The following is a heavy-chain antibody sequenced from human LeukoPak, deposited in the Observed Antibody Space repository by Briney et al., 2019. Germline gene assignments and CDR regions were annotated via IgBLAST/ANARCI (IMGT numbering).Heavy chain of an antibody. CDR2: INPNSGGT. Sequence: ASVNVSCKSSGYTFTGYYMHWVRQAPGQGLEWMGWINPNSGGTNYAQKFQGRVTMTRDTSISTAYMELSRLRSDDTAVYYCARVGHRDEDYCDYWGQGTLVTVSS. CDR1: GYTFTGYY. D-gene: IGHD5-24*01. V-gene: IGHV1-2*02. J-gene: IGHJ4*02. CDR3: ARVGHRDEDYCDY.